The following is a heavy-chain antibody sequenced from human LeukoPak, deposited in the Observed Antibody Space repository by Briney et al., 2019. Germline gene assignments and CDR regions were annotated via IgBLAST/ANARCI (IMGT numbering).Heavy chain of an antibody. D-gene: IGHD6-13*01. Sequence: PGGSLRLSCAASGFIFSSYSMGWVRQAPGMGLEWVSVITGSGGNTYYADSVKGRFTISKDNSKNTVYLQMSSLRVDDTAVYYCAKAASSSWPSYYYGMDVWGQGTTVTVSS. J-gene: IGHJ6*02. CDR3: AKAASSSWPSYYYGMDV. CDR2: ITGSGGNT. V-gene: IGHV3-23*01. CDR1: GFIFSSYS.